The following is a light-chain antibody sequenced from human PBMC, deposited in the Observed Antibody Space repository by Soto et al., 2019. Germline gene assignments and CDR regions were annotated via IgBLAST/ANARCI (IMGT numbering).Light chain of an antibody. CDR2: AAS. J-gene: IGKJ2*01. CDR1: QSVRSD. CDR3: QQYGSSLPMYT. V-gene: IGKV3-15*01. Sequence: EIVMTQSPATLSVSPGERATLSCRASQSVRSDLAWYQQKPGQAPRLLIYAASTRATGIAARFSGSGSGTEFTLTISRLEPEDFAVYYCQQYGSSLPMYTFGQGTKLEIK.